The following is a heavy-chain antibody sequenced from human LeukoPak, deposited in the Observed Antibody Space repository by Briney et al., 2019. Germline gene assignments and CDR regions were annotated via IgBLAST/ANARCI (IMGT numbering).Heavy chain of an antibody. CDR1: GFTFSSYW. J-gene: IGHJ4*02. V-gene: IGHV3-7*01. CDR3: ATDSYSNYSYYFDY. Sequence: GGSLRLSCAASGFTFSSYWMSWVRQAPGKGLEWVANIKQDGSEKYYVDSVKGRCTISRDNAKNSLYLQMNSLRAEDTAVYYCATDSYSNYSYYFDYWGQGTLVTVSS. D-gene: IGHD4-11*01. CDR2: IKQDGSEK.